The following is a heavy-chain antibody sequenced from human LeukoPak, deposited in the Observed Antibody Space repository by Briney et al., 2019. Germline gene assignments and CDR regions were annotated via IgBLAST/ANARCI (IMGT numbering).Heavy chain of an antibody. J-gene: IGHJ4*02. CDR3: AAERYCSSTSCRTSDH. CDR1: GFTFTSSA. Sequence: SVKVSFKASGFTFTSSAVQWVRQARGQRLEWIGWIVVGSGNTNYAQKFQERVTITRDMSTSTAYMELSSLRSEDTAVYYCAAERYCSSTSCRTSDHWGQGTLVTVSS. CDR2: IVVGSGNT. D-gene: IGHD2-2*01. V-gene: IGHV1-58*01.